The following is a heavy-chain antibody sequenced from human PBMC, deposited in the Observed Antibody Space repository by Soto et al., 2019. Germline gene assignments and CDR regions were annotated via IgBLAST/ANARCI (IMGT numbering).Heavy chain of an antibody. CDR1: GFTFSSYA. D-gene: IGHD6-13*01. J-gene: IGHJ2*01. CDR3: VRDLQQQLVYALYSDL. V-gene: IGHV3-30-3*01. Sequence: GGSLRLSCAASGFTFSSYAMHWVRQAPGKGLEWVAVISYDGSNKYYADSVKGRFTISRDNSKNTLYLQMNSLRAEDTAVYYFVRDLQQQLVYALYSDLCGRGPMVTV. CDR2: ISYDGSNK.